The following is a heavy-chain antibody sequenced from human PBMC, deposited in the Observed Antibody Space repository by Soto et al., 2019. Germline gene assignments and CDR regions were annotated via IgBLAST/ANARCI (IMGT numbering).Heavy chain of an antibody. D-gene: IGHD2-15*01. CDR2: IRSKAYGGTT. CDR3: TRDHCGSCYSVIAFDI. CDR1: GFTFGDYA. Sequence: GGSLRLSCTASGFTFGDYAMSWFRQAPGKGLEWVGFIRSKAYGGTTEYAASVKGRFTISRDDSKSIAYLQMNSLKTEDTAVYYCTRDHCGSCYSVIAFDIWGQGTMVTVSS. J-gene: IGHJ3*02. V-gene: IGHV3-49*03.